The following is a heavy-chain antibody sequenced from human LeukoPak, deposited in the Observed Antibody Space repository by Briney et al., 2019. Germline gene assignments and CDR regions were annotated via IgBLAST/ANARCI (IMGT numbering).Heavy chain of an antibody. Sequence: GESLKISCKGSGYSFTSYWIGWVRQMPGKGLEWMGIIYPGDSDTRYSPSFQGQVTISADKSISTAYLQWSSLKASDTAMYYCAMYGQSGAMGYYDSSGYGDYWGQGTLVTVSS. CDR2: IYPGDSDT. D-gene: IGHD3-22*01. CDR3: AMYGQSGAMGYYDSSGYGDY. CDR1: GYSFTSYW. J-gene: IGHJ4*02. V-gene: IGHV5-51*01.